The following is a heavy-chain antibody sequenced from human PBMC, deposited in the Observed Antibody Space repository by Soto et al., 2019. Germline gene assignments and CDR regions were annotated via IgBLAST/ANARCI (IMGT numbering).Heavy chain of an antibody. V-gene: IGHV4-61*08. CDR2: IAYNGGT. CDR3: TRGGHFYEYMI. Sequence: QVQLQESGPGLVKPSETLSLTCTVSDGSVSSYGYYWTWVRQAPGKGLEWIGYIAYNGGTSYNPSLRSRVTISVDTSKGQFSLDLSFATAAATALYYCTRGGHFYEYMIWGQGTLVTVSS. D-gene: IGHD3-3*02. CDR1: DGSVSSYGYY. J-gene: IGHJ4*02.